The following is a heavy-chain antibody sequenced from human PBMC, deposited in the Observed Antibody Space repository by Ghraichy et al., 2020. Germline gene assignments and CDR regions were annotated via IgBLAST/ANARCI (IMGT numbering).Heavy chain of an antibody. CDR3: ARDGVLGAHSYLDH. V-gene: IGHV3-30-3*01. Sequence: GGSLRLSCAASGFTFRNYAFHWVRQAPGKGLEWVALISYVGSNKYYADSVKGRFTVSRDNSKNTIYLQMNSLRVEDTALYYCARDGVLGAHSYLDHWGQGTLVTVSS. J-gene: IGHJ4*02. CDR2: ISYVGSNK. CDR1: GFTFRNYA. D-gene: IGHD1-26*01.